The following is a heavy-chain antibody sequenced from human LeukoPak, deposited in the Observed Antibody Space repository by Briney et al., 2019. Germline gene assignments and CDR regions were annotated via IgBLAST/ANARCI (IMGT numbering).Heavy chain of an antibody. Sequence: GGSLRLSCAASGFTFSNYAMRWVRQAPGKGLEWVSGISGSGDSTYYADSVKGRFTISRDNSKDTLCLQMNSLRAEDTAVYFCARRSGVAVAGAFDYWGQGTLVTVSS. CDR2: ISGSGDST. D-gene: IGHD6-19*01. V-gene: IGHV3-23*01. J-gene: IGHJ4*02. CDR1: GFTFSNYA. CDR3: ARRSGVAVAGAFDY.